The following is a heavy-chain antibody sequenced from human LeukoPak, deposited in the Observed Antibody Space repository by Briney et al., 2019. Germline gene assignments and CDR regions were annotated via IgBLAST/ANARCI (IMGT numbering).Heavy chain of an antibody. D-gene: IGHD5-18*01. CDR3: AKSSSRLDTSSFEY. Sequence: GGSLRLSCAASGFTFSSYGIHWVCQAPAKGQEWVTFIQYDGSNKYADSVKGRFTISRDNSKNVLYLQMNSLRAEDTALYFCAKSSSRLDTSSFEYWGEGTLVTVSS. V-gene: IGHV3-30*02. J-gene: IGHJ4*02. CDR2: IQYDGSNK. CDR1: GFTFSSYG.